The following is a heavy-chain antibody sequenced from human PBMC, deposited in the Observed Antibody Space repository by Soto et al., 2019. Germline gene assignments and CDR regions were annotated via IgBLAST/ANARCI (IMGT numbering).Heavy chain of an antibody. J-gene: IGHJ4*02. Sequence: PGGSLRLSCAASGFTFRSYAMSWIRQAPGKGLEWVSAISGSGGSTYYADSVKGRFTISRDNSKNTLYLQMNSLRAEDTAVYYCAKAFSIVVVVAAVDYWGQGTLVTVSS. V-gene: IGHV3-23*01. CDR1: GFTFRSYA. CDR2: ISGSGGST. D-gene: IGHD2-15*01. CDR3: AKAFSIVVVVAAVDY.